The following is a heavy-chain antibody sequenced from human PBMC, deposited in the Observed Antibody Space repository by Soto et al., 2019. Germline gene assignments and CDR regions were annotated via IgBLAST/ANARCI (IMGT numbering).Heavy chain of an antibody. CDR2: IYNTGSA. CDR3: ARVPGP. Sequence: SETLSLTCSVSGDSISNSRFYRAWIRQPPGEGLEWIGSIYNTGSAYYNQSLKSRVTISVDTSKNQFSLMLCSVTAADTAVYYCARVPGPWGQGTLVTVSS. CDR1: GDSISNSRFY. J-gene: IGHJ5*02. V-gene: IGHV4-39*07.